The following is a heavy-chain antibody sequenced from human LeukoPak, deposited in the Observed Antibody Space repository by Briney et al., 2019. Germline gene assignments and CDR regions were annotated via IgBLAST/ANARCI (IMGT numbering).Heavy chain of an antibody. D-gene: IGHD6-13*01. J-gene: IGHJ4*02. CDR3: ARSLPYGTTWYGRSDF. CDR2: IRQDGDTK. V-gene: IGHV3-7*03. CDR1: GFTFNSYW. Sequence: GGSLRLSCAASGFTFNSYWVNWVRQAPGKGLEWVANIRQDGDTKYYVDSVKGRFTISRDNAMNSLYLQMNNLRAEDTAIYYCARSLPYGTTWYGRSDFWGQGTQVTVSS.